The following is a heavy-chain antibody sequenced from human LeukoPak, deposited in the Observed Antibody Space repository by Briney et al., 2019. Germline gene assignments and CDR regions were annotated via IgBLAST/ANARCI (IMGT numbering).Heavy chain of an antibody. J-gene: IGHJ4*02. CDR1: GFTFSGYG. CDR3: AAIAVAGLY. CDR2: VRYDGGQK. D-gene: IGHD6-13*01. Sequence: GGSLRLSCAASGFTFSGYGMHWVRQAPGKGLEWVAYVRYDGGQKYYVDSVKGRFTISRDNSKNTMSLQMNSLTDEDTAVYYCAAIAVAGLYWGQGTLATVSS. V-gene: IGHV3-30*02.